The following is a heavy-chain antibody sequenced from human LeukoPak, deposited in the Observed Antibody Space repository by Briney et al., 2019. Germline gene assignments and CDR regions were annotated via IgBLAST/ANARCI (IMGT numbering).Heavy chain of an antibody. D-gene: IGHD3-10*01. J-gene: IGHJ3*02. CDR2: IYHSGST. Sequence: SETLSLTCDVSGVSISSNNWWSWVRQPPGEGLEWIGEIYHSGSTNYNPSLKSRVTISVDKSKNQFSLNLSSVTAADTAVYFCARGSRFGGRAFDIWGQGTMVTVSS. CDR3: ARGSRFGGRAFDI. V-gene: IGHV4-4*02. CDR1: GVSISSNNW.